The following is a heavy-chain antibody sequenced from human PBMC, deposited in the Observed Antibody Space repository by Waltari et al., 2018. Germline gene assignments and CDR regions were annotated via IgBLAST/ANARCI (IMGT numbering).Heavy chain of an antibody. V-gene: IGHV4-59*01. CDR2: MYYSGSI. CDR3: ARVGGYPLGVFDI. CDR1: GASISSYY. D-gene: IGHD3-22*01. J-gene: IGHJ3*02. Sequence: QVQLQESGPGLVKPSETLSLTCTVSGASISSYYWSWIRQPPGKGLEWIGYMYYSGSINYNPSLKSRVTISLDTSKNQFSLNLSSVTAADTAVYYCARVGGYPLGVFDIWGQGTLVTVSS.